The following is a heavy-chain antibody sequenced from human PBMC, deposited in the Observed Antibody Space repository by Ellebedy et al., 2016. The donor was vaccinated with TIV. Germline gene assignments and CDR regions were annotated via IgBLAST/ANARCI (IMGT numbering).Heavy chain of an antibody. CDR2: ISGSGGST. V-gene: IGHV3-23*01. CDR3: ARVRDSSRRYYFDY. CDR1: GFTFSSYA. D-gene: IGHD3-22*01. J-gene: IGHJ4*02. Sequence: GESLKISXAASGFTFSSYAMSWVRQAPGKGLEWVSAISGSGGSTNYADSVKGRFTISRDNAKNSLYLQMNSLRAEDTAVYYCARVRDSSRRYYFDYWGQGTLVTVSS.